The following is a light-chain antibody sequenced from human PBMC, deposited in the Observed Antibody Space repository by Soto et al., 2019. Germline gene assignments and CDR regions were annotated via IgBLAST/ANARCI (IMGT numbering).Light chain of an antibody. Sequence: QSVLTQPASVSGSPGQSITISCTGTSSDVGGYNYVSWYQQHPGKAPKLMIYEVSNRPSGASNRFSGSKSGNTASLTISGLQAEDEAHYYCSSYTSSSTLLYVFGTGTKVTVL. CDR3: SSYTSSSTLLYV. CDR1: SSDVGGYNY. V-gene: IGLV2-14*01. CDR2: EVS. J-gene: IGLJ1*01.